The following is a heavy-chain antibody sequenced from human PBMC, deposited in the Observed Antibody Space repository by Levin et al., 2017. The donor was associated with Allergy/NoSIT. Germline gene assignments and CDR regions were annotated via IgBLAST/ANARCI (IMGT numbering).Heavy chain of an antibody. CDR2: ISHSGNT. Sequence: SETLSLTCGVYSGSLSGYYWNWIRQSPGKGLEWVGEISHSGNTDYNPSLKSRVSVSVDKSKNQFSLRLTSVTAADSAVYYCARPDDSSGYYLGYWGQGTLVTVSS. CDR3: ARPDDSSGYYLGY. CDR1: SGSLSGYY. J-gene: IGHJ4*02. D-gene: IGHD3-22*01. V-gene: IGHV4-34*01.